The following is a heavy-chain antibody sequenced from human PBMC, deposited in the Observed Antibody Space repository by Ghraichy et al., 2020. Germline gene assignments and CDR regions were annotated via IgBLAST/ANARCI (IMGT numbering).Heavy chain of an antibody. CDR1: GFAFSYYW. Sequence: GGSLRLSCAASGFAFSYYWMSLVRLAPGKGLEWVANIKQDGSEKYYVDSVKGRFTISRDNAKNALYLQMNSLRAEDTAVYYCAREAGATNSWGQGTLVTVSS. CDR2: IKQDGSEK. V-gene: IGHV3-7*03. CDR3: AREAGATNS. D-gene: IGHD1-26*01. J-gene: IGHJ4*02.